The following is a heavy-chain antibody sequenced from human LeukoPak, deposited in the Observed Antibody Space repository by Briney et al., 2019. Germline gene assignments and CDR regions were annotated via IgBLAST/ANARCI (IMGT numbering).Heavy chain of an antibody. CDR1: GGSISSGDYY. J-gene: IGHJ4*02. CDR3: ARDRRGHYDSSGYFDY. Sequence: SETLSLTCTVSGGSISSGDYYWSWIRQPPGKGLEWIGYIYYSGSANYNPSLKSRVILSVDMSKNQFSLKLSSVTAADTAVYYCARDRRGHYDSSGYFDYWGQGTLVTVSS. CDR2: IYYSGSA. V-gene: IGHV4-30-4*01. D-gene: IGHD3-22*01.